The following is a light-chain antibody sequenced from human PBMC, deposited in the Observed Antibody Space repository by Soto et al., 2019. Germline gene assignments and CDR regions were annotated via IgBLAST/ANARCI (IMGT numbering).Light chain of an antibody. Sequence: QSALTQPPSVSAAPGQKVTISCSGSSSNIGNNYVSWYQHLPGTAPKLLIYDNNKRPSGIPDRFSGSKSGTSATLGITGLRTGDEADYYCGTWDSSLSVVVFGGGTKLTVL. CDR2: DNN. J-gene: IGLJ2*01. CDR3: GTWDSSLSVVV. V-gene: IGLV1-51*01. CDR1: SSNIGNNY.